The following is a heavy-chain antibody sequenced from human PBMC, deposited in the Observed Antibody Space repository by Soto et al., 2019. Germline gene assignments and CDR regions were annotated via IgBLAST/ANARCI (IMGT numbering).Heavy chain of an antibody. CDR3: AKVHSGYDLGDRLVVYYGMDV. Sequence: GGSLRLSCAASGFTVSSKYMSWVRQAPGKGLEWVSLIQSGGPTYYADSVKGRFTISRDNSKNTLYLQMNSLRAEDTAVYYCAKVHSGYDLGDRLVVYYGMDVWGQGTTVTVSS. V-gene: IGHV3-66*01. CDR2: IQSGGPT. CDR1: GFTVSSKY. J-gene: IGHJ6*02. D-gene: IGHD5-12*01.